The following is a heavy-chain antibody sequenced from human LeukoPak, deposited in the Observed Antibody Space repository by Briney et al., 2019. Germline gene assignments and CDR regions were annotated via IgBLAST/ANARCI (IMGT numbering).Heavy chain of an antibody. CDR1: GGSISSGSYY. D-gene: IGHD3-22*01. Sequence: SQTLSLTCTVSGGSISSGSYYWSWIRQPAGKGLEWIGRIYTSGSTNYNPSLKSRVTISVDTSKNQFSLKLSSVTAADTAVYYCARHWNYYDSSGYPSYYYYYYYMDVWGEGTTVTVSS. CDR2: IYTSGST. V-gene: IGHV4-61*02. CDR3: ARHWNYYDSSGYPSYYYYYYYMDV. J-gene: IGHJ6*03.